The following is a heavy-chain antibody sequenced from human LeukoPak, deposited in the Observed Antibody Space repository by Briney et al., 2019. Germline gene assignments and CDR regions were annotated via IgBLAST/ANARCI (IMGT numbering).Heavy chain of an antibody. CDR3: ARDIVDTAIGAQRFDY. D-gene: IGHD5-18*01. CDR1: GGTFSSYA. V-gene: IGHV1-69*13. CDR2: IIPIFGTA. Sequence: GASVKVSCKASGGTFSSYAISWVRQAPGQGLEWMGGIIPIFGTANYAQKFQGRVTITADESTSTAYMELSSLGSEDTAVYYCARDIVDTAIGAQRFDYWGQGTLVTVSS. J-gene: IGHJ4*02.